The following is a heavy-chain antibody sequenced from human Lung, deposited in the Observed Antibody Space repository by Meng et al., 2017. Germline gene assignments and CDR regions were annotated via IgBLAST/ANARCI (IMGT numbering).Heavy chain of an antibody. V-gene: IGHV2-5*02. D-gene: IGHD3-22*01. CDR1: GCSLSTSGVG. Sequence: QIPLEESGPTLVKPTQTRTLTCPVSGCSLSTSGVGVGRIRQLPGKALEWLALIYWDDDKRYSPSLKSRLTITKDTSKNQVVLTMTNMDPVDTATYYCAHIVLYDSYDYWGQGTLVTVSS. CDR3: AHIVLYDSYDY. CDR2: IYWDDDK. J-gene: IGHJ4*02.